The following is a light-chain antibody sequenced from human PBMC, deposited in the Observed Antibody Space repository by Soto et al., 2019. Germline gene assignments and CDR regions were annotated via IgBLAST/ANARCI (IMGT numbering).Light chain of an antibody. CDR2: DAS. CDR3: QQRSNWYT. J-gene: IGKJ2*01. CDR1: RSVGSY. V-gene: IGKV3-11*01. Sequence: EVVLTQSPATLSLSPGDSATLSCRASRSVGSYLAWYQQKPGQAPRLLIYDASIRATGIPARFSGSGSGAAYTITTSRLEPEDFGDYYCQQRSNWYTFGQGTKLEIK.